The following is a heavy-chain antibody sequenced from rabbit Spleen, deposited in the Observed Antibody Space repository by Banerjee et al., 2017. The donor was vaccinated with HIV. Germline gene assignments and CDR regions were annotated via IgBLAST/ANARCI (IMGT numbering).Heavy chain of an antibody. D-gene: IGHD6-1*01. CDR2: IYAGSSGST. V-gene: IGHV1S45*01. CDR1: GFSFSSSYW. Sequence: QEQLGESGGDLVKPEGSLTLTCTASGFSFSSSYWICWVRQAPGKGLEWIACIYAGSSGSTYYASWAKGRFTISKASSTTVTLQMTSLTAADTATYFCARDDGNAYAYSIWGQGTLVTVS. J-gene: IGHJ3*01. CDR3: ARDDGNAYAYSI.